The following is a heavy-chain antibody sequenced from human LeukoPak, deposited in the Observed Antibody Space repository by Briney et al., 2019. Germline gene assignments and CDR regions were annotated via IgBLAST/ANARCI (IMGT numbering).Heavy chain of an antibody. D-gene: IGHD6-13*01. J-gene: IGHJ4*02. CDR1: GYTFTSYY. CDR2: INPSGGST. Sequence: ASVKVSCKASGYTFTSYYMHWVRQAPGQGLEWMGIINPSGGSTSYAQKFQGRVTMTRDMSTSTAYMELRSLRSDDTAVYYCARWYLRRPFDYWGQGTLVTVSS. V-gene: IGHV1-46*01. CDR3: ARWYLRRPFDY.